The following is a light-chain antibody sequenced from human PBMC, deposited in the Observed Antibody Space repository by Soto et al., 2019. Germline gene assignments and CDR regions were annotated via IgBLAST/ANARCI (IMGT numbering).Light chain of an antibody. Sequence: QSVLTQPPSASGSPGQTVAISCTGTSSDVGAYNYVSWYQQHPGKAPKLMIYDVIQRPSEVPARFSGSKSGNTASLTVSGLQPEDEADYYCCSYTTSSTYVFGTGTKLTVL. V-gene: IGLV2-8*01. CDR3: CSYTTSSTYV. CDR2: DVI. J-gene: IGLJ1*01. CDR1: SSDVGAYNY.